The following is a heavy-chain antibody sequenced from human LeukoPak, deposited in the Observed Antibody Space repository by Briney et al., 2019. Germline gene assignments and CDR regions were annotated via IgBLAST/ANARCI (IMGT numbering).Heavy chain of an antibody. V-gene: IGHV3-21*01. CDR3: ASLGYDILTGYADGVFDY. CDR2: ISSSSSYI. CDR1: GFTFSSYS. Sequence: GGSLRLSCAASGFTFSSYSMNWVRQAPGKGLEWVSSISSSSSYIYYADSVKGRFTISRGNAKNSLYLQMNSLRAEDTAVYYCASLGYDILTGYADGVFDYWGQGTVVTVSP. D-gene: IGHD3-9*01. J-gene: IGHJ4*02.